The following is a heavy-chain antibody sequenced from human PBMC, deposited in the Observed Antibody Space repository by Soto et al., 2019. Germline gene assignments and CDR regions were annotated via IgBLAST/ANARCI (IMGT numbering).Heavy chain of an antibody. J-gene: IGHJ2*01. CDR2: ISGSGDST. CDR1: GFTFSSYA. V-gene: IGHV3-23*01. CDR3: AKRFGGWWYFDL. D-gene: IGHD3-16*01. Sequence: EVQLLESGGGLVQPGGSLRLSCVASGFTFSSYAMSWVRQAPGKGLEWVSVISGSGDSTYYADSVKGRFTISRDNSKNTLYLQMNSLRAEDTAVYYCAKRFGGWWYFDLWGRGTLVTVSS.